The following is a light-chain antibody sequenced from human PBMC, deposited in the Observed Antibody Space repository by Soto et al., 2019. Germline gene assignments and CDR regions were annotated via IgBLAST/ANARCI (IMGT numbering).Light chain of an antibody. CDR2: GNS. Sequence: QSVLTQPPSVSGAPGQRVTISCTWSSSNIGAGYDVHWYQQLPGTAPKLLSYGNSNRPSGVPDRFSGSKSGTSASLAITGLQAEDEADYYCQSYDSSLVFGGGTKVTVL. V-gene: IGLV1-40*01. J-gene: IGLJ2*01. CDR3: QSYDSSLV. CDR1: SSNIGAGYD.